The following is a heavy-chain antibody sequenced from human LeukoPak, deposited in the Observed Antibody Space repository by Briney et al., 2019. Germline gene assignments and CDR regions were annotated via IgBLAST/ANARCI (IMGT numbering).Heavy chain of an antibody. V-gene: IGHV4-38-2*01. Sequence: AEPLSLTCAVSGYSISSGYYWGWIRQPPGKGLEWIGSIYHSGSTYYNPSLKSRVTISVDTSKNQFSLKLTSVTAADTAVYYCARVRYSSGSPLDYWGQGTLVTVPS. CDR2: IYHSGST. CDR1: GYSISSGYY. D-gene: IGHD6-19*01. CDR3: ARVRYSSGSPLDY. J-gene: IGHJ4*02.